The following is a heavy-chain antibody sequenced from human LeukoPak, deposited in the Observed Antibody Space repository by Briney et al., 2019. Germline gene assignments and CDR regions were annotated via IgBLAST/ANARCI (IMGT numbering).Heavy chain of an antibody. D-gene: IGHD3-10*01. J-gene: IGHJ2*01. CDR3: ARDVIEGSGSYYPNWYFDL. Sequence: GGSLRLSCAASGFTFSDYYMSWVRQAPGKGLEWVSVIYSGGSTDYADSVKGRFTISTDNSKNTLHLQMNSLRAEDTAVYYCARDVIEGSGSYYPNWYFDLWGRGTLVTVSS. V-gene: IGHV3-53*01. CDR2: IYSGGST. CDR1: GFTFSDYY.